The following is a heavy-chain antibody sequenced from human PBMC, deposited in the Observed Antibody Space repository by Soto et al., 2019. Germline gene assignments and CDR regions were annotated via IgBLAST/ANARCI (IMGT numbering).Heavy chain of an antibody. CDR3: ARVWEGYCSGGSCGRFDY. J-gene: IGHJ4*02. D-gene: IGHD2-15*01. CDR1: GFTFSSYS. V-gene: IGHV3-48*01. Sequence: EVQLVESGGGLVQPGGSLRLSCAASGFTFSSYSMNWVRQAPGKGLEGVSYISSSSSTIYYADSVKGRFTISRDNAKNSLYLQMNSLRAEDTAVYYCARVWEGYCSGGSCGRFDYWGQGTLVTVSS. CDR2: ISSSSSTI.